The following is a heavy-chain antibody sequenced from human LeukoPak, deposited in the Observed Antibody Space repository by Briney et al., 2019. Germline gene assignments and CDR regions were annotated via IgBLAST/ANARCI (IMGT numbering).Heavy chain of an antibody. CDR3: ATRPRGSLEY. J-gene: IGHJ4*02. V-gene: IGHV3-53*01. D-gene: IGHD3-10*01. CDR2: IYSGGST. CDR1: GFAVSSNY. Sequence: GGSLRLSCAASGFAVSSNYMSWVRQAPGKGLEWVSVIYSGGSTYYADSVKGRFTISRDNSKNTLYLQMNSLRAEDTAVYYCATRPRGSLEYWGQGTLVTVSS.